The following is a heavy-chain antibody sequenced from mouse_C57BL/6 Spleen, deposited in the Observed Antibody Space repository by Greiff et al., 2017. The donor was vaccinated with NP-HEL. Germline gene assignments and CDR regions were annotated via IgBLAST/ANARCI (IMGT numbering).Heavy chain of an antibody. Sequence: DVKLVESGGGLVKPGGSLKLSCAASGFTFSSYTMSWVRQTPEKRLEWVATISGGGGNTYYPDSVKGRFTISRDNAKNTLYLQMSSLRSEDTALYYCARRYYGSSYRYFVVWGTGTTVTVSS. V-gene: IGHV5-9*01. CDR1: GFTFSSYT. J-gene: IGHJ1*03. CDR2: ISGGGGNT. CDR3: ARRYYGSSYRYFVV. D-gene: IGHD1-1*01.